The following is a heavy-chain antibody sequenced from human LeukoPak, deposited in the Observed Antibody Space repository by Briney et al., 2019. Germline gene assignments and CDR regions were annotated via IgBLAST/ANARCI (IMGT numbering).Heavy chain of an antibody. CDR2: IHSSGST. V-gene: IGHV4-61*02. D-gene: IGHD2-2*01. J-gene: IGHJ6*03. Sequence: SETLSLTCTVSNGSISGNSHYWTWIRQPAAMRLEWIGRIHSSGSTNYNPSLKSRVTISVDTSKNQFSLKLSSVTAADTAVYYCARETGTEGYCSSTSCYRGQYYYYYMDVWGKGTTVTVSS. CDR3: ARETGTEGYCSSTSCYRGQYYYYYMDV. CDR1: NGSISGNSHY.